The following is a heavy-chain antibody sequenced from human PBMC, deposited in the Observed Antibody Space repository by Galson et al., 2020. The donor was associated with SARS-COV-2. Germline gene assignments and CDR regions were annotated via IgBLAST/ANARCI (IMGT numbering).Heavy chain of an antibody. CDR3: VKDGGLSWLYYFDY. V-gene: IGHV3-64D*06. J-gene: IGHJ4*02. D-gene: IGHD3-16*01. Sequence: GGSLRLSCSASGFTFSGYSMHWVRQAPGKGLEYVSTISSHGHTADYADSVKGRFTISRDNSKNTLYLQMSSLRPEDTALYYCVKDGGLSWLYYFDYWGQGTLVTVSS. CDR1: GFTFSGYS. CDR2: ISSHGHTA.